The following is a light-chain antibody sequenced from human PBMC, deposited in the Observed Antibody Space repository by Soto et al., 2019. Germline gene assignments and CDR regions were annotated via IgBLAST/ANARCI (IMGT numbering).Light chain of an antibody. V-gene: IGLV1-51*02. Sequence: RSSNIGDNYVSWYQHLPGTAPKLLIYETNKRPSGIPDRFSGSKSGTSATLGITGLQTGDQADYYCGAWDLSLGADVFGTGTKVTVL. J-gene: IGLJ1*01. CDR3: GAWDLSLGADV. CDR1: SSNIGDNY. CDR2: ETN.